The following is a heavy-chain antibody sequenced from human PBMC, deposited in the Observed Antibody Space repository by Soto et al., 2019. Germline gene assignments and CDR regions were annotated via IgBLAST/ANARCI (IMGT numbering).Heavy chain of an antibody. CDR1: GGSFSGYY. Sequence: QVQLQQWGAGLLKPSETLSLTCAVYGGSFSGYYWSWIRQPPGKGLEWIGEINHSGSTNYNPSLTSRVTIXXDXSXXQFSLKLSSVTAADTAVYYCARGLPFYDILTGYSAWGQGTLVTVSS. D-gene: IGHD3-9*01. CDR3: ARGLPFYDILTGYSA. CDR2: INHSGST. J-gene: IGHJ5*02. V-gene: IGHV4-34*01.